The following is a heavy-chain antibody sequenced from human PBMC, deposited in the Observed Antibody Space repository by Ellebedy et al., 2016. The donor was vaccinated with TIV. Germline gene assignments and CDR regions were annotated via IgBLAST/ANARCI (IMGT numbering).Heavy chain of an antibody. Sequence: GESLKISCAASGFTFTSYWMHWVRQAPGKELVWVSRIKGDGSSAGYADSVKGRFTISRDNAKNTLYLQMNRLRAEDTAVYFCARGPATVFGVVKPLDYWGQGTLVTVSS. D-gene: IGHD3-3*01. CDR1: GFTFTSYW. J-gene: IGHJ4*02. V-gene: IGHV3-74*01. CDR2: IKGDGSSA. CDR3: ARGPATVFGVVKPLDY.